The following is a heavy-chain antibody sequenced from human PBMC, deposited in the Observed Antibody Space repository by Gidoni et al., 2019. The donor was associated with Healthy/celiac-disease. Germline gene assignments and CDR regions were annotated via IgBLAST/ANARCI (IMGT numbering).Heavy chain of an antibody. CDR2: ISWDGGST. Sequence: EVQQVESGGVVVQPGGTLRLSWGASGVTVDDDTRHWVRQAPGKGLEWVSLISWDGGSTCYAASVKCLFTISRATSKNSLYLQMNSLRTEDTALYYFATSGLRERDYGGGWSYYWYYGMDVWGQGTTVTVSS. V-gene: IGHV3-43*01. CDR3: ATSGLRERDYGGGWSYYWYYGMDV. J-gene: IGHJ6*02. D-gene: IGHD3-10*01. CDR1: GVTVDDDT.